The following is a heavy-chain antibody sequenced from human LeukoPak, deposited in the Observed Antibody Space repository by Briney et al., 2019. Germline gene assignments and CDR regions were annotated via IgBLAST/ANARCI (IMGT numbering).Heavy chain of an antibody. V-gene: IGHV3-23*01. CDR2: ISGSGGST. CDR3: AKLMVRGVISDNWFDP. Sequence: AGGSLRPSCAASGFTFSSYAMSWVRQAPGKGLEWVSAISGSGGSTYYADSVKGRFTISRDNSKNTLYLQMNSLRAEATAVYYCAKLMVRGVISDNWFDPWGQGTLVTVSS. CDR1: GFTFSSYA. J-gene: IGHJ5*02. D-gene: IGHD3-10*01.